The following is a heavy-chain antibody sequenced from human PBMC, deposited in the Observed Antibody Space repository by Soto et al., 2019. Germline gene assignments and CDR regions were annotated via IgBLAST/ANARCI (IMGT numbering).Heavy chain of an antibody. J-gene: IGHJ6*02. Sequence: ASVKVSCKASGYTFTGYYMHWVRQAPGQGLEWMGWINPNSGGTNYAQKYQGWVTMTRDTSISTAYMELSRLRSDDTAVYYCARDFMITFGGVSRYYYYYGMDVWGQGTTVTVSS. CDR3: ARDFMITFGGVSRYYYYYGMDV. CDR1: GYTFTGYY. CDR2: INPNSGGT. D-gene: IGHD3-16*01. V-gene: IGHV1-2*04.